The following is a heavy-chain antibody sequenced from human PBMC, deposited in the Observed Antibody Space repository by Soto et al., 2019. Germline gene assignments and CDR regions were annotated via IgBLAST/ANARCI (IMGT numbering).Heavy chain of an antibody. J-gene: IGHJ4*02. D-gene: IGHD5-12*01. V-gene: IGHV4-31*03. CDR3: ARAGIVSTIPFDY. CDR1: GGSISSGGYY. Sequence: PSETLSLTCTVSGGSISSGGYYWSWIRQHPGKGLEWIGYIYYSGSTYYNPSLKSRVTISVDTSKNQFSLKLSSVTAADTAVYYCARAGIVSTIPFDYWGQGTLGTSPQ. CDR2: IYYSGST.